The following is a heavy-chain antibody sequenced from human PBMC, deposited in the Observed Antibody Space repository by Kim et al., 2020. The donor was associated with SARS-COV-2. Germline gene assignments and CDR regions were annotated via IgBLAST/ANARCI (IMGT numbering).Heavy chain of an antibody. D-gene: IGHD2-8*01. J-gene: IGHJ6*02. Sequence: GGSLRLSCAASGFTFSSYGMHWVRQAPGKGLEWVAVISYDGSNKYYADSVKGRFTISRDNSKNTLYLQMNSLRAEDTAVYYCAKMYGMDVWGQGTTVTVS. V-gene: IGHV3-30*18. CDR1: GFTFSSYG. CDR3: AKMYGMDV. CDR2: ISYDGSNK.